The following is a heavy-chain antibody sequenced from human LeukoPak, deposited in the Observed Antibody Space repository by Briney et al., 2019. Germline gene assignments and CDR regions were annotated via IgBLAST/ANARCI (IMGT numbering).Heavy chain of an antibody. Sequence: GASVKVSCKASGYTFTSYYMHWVRRAPGQGLEWMGWINPNSGGTNYAQKFQGRVTMTRDTSISTAYMELSRLRSDDTAVYYCAILVHCSGGSCYSGYFDYWGQGTLVTVSS. CDR2: INPNSGGT. D-gene: IGHD2-15*01. J-gene: IGHJ4*02. V-gene: IGHV1-2*02. CDR3: AILVHCSGGSCYSGYFDY. CDR1: GYTFTSYY.